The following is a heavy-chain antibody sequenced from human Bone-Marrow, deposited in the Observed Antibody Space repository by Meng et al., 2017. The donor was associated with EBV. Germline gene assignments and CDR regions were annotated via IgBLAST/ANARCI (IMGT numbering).Heavy chain of an antibody. CDR2: INPGNGNT. Sequence: GQSGGGGRKPGDAVKVSCKASGYTFTNDAMHWVRQAPGQRLEWMGWINPGNGNTKYSQKFQGRASITRDISASIVHMELTSLRSEDTAVYYCATEPGYSSGWGQGTLVTVSS. V-gene: IGHV1-3*01. CDR3: ATEPGYSSG. D-gene: IGHD6-19*01. J-gene: IGHJ4*02. CDR1: GYTFTNDA.